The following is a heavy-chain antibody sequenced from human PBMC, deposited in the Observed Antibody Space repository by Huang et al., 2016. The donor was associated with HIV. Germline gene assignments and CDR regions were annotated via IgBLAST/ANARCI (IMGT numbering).Heavy chain of an antibody. CDR1: GGSITSSNHY. V-gene: IGHV4-39*01. CDR2: VYDSGDA. J-gene: IGHJ3*02. D-gene: IGHD2-2*01. CDR3: ASGEYGKNAYDI. Sequence: QLHLQQSGPGLVRPSETLSLICTVSGGSITSSNHYWGWIRQTPGKGLEWIGNVYDSGDAYYTPSLKNRVSISIDTSKSQFSLRLSSVIATDTAVYYCASGEYGKNAYDIWGQGTVVTVSA.